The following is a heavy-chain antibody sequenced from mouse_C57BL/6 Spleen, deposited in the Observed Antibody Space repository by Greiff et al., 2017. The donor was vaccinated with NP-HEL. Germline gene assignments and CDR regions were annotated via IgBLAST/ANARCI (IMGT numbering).Heavy chain of an antibody. CDR3: AKGVYGYGEVLYAMDY. CDR1: GYTFTSYW. CDR2: IDPSDSYT. Sequence: QVQLQQPGAELVRPGTSVKLSCKASGYTFTSYWMHWVKQRPGQGLEWIGVIDPSDSYTNYNQKFKGKATLTVDTSSSTAYMQLSSLTSEDSAVYYCAKGVYGYGEVLYAMDYWGQGTSVTVSS. V-gene: IGHV1-59*01. D-gene: IGHD2-2*01. J-gene: IGHJ4*01.